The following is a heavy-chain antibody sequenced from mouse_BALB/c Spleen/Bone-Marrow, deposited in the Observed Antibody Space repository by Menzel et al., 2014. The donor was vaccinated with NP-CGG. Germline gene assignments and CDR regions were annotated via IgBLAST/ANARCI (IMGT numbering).Heavy chain of an antibody. CDR1: GYTFTSYW. V-gene: IGHV1S22*01. CDR2: IYPGSGST. J-gene: IGHJ2*01. Sequence: LQQSGSALVRPGASVKLSCKASGYTFTSYWMHWVKQRHGQGLEWIGNIYPGSGSTNYDEKFKSKGTLTVDTSSSTAYMHLSSLTSEDSAVYYCTRGGTTAFDYWGQGTTLTVAS. CDR3: TRGGTTAFDY. D-gene: IGHD1-2*01.